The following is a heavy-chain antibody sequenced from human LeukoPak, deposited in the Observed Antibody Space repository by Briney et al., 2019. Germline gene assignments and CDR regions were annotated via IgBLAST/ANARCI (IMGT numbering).Heavy chain of an antibody. CDR1: GYTFTGYY. V-gene: IGHV1-2*02. CDR3: ARTGYDILTGYYMTAFDI. Sequence: GASVKVSCKASGYTFTGYYMHWVRQAPGQGLEWMGWINPNSGGTNYAQKFQGRVTMTRDTSISTAYMELSRLRSDDTAVYYCARTGYDILTGYYMTAFDIWGQGTMVTVSS. D-gene: IGHD3-9*01. CDR2: INPNSGGT. J-gene: IGHJ3*02.